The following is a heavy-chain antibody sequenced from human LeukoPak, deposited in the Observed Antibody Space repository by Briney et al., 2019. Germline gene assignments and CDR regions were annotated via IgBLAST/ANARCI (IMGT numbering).Heavy chain of an antibody. CDR2: ISGSGGST. Sequence: GGSLRLSCAASGSTFSSYAMSWVRQAPGKGLEWVSAISGSGGSTYYADSVKGRFTISRDNSKNTLYLQMNSLRAEDTAVYYCAKRRRGIAAAGTAFDYWGQGTLVTVSS. J-gene: IGHJ4*02. D-gene: IGHD6-13*01. CDR3: AKRRRGIAAAGTAFDY. CDR1: GSTFSSYA. V-gene: IGHV3-23*01.